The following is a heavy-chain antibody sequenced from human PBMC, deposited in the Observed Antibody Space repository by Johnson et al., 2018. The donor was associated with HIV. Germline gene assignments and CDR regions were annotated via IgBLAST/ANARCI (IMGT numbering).Heavy chain of an antibody. J-gene: IGHJ3*02. CDR2: IWYDGSNK. CDR3: ARVMSSGYFFDAFDI. V-gene: IGHV3-33*01. Sequence: QVQLVESGGGVVQPGRSLRLSCTASGFTFSSYGMHWVRQAPGKGLEWVAVIWYDGSNKYYADSVKGRFTIYRDNAKNSLYLQMGSLRAEDTALYYCARVMSSGYFFDAFDIWGQGTMVTVSS. D-gene: IGHD3-22*01. CDR1: GFTFSSYG.